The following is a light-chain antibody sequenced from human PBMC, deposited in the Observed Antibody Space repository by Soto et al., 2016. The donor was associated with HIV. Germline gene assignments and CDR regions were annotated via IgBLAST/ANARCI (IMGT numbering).Light chain of an antibody. J-gene: IGKJ1*01. CDR1: QSVSNW. CDR3: QQYDVYPRT. CDR2: KAS. V-gene: IGKV1-5*03. Sequence: DIQMTQSPSILSASLGDRVTITCRASQSVSNWLAWYQQQPGNAPKLLIYKASTLQIGVPTRFSGSGSGTAFTLTISSPQPDDFATYFCQQYDVYPRTFGQGTKVEIK.